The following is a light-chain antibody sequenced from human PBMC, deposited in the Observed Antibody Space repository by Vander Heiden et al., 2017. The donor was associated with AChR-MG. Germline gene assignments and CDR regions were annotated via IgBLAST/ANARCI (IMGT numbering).Light chain of an antibody. Sequence: DIHMTQSPSSLSASVGDRVTLTCRASQGIRNDLAWDQQKSGKAPALLLYATSRLQSGVPSSFSGGGSGTDFTLTISSLQPEDFATYVCQQDYITPQTFGQGTKLEIK. J-gene: IGKJ1*01. CDR1: QGIRND. V-gene: IGKV1-NL1*01. CDR3: QQDYITPQT. CDR2: ATS.